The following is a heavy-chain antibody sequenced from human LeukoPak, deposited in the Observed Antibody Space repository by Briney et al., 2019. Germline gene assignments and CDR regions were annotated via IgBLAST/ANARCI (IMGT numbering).Heavy chain of an antibody. J-gene: IGHJ6*02. CDR1: GFTFNSYG. CDR2: ISYDGSNK. CDR3: AKDLRRYSGSYHGTMYYYGMDV. Sequence: TGTSLRLSCAASGFTFNSYGMHWVRQAPGKGLEWVAVISYDGSNKYYADSVKGRFTISRDNSKNTLYQQMNSLRAEDTAVYYCAKDLRRYSGSYHGTMYYYGMDVWGQGTTVTVSS. V-gene: IGHV3-30*18. D-gene: IGHD1-26*01.